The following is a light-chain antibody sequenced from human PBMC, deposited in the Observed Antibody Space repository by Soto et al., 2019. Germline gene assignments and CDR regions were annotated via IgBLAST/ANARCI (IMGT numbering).Light chain of an antibody. CDR2: DAS. V-gene: IGKV3-11*01. J-gene: IGKJ4*01. Sequence: EIVLTQSPATLSLSPGERVTLSCRASQSVSSYLAWYQQKPGQAPRLLIYDASNRAAGIPARFSGGGSGTDFTLTISSREPEDFAVYYCQQRLNWPLTFGGGTKVEIK. CDR1: QSVSSY. CDR3: QQRLNWPLT.